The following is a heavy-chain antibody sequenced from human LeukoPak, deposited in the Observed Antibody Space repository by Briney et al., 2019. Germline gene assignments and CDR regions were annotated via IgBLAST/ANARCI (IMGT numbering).Heavy chain of an antibody. CDR3: ASNLNSGSYLWPGYFDL. V-gene: IGHV4-59*01. D-gene: IGHD1-26*01. CDR1: GGSISSYY. J-gene: IGHJ2*01. Sequence: PSETLSLTCTVSGGSISSYYWSWIRQSPGKGLEWIGYIYYSGSTNYNPSLKSRVTISVDTSKNQFSLKLSSVTAADTAVYYCASNLNSGSYLWPGYFDLWGRGTLVTVSS. CDR2: IYYSGST.